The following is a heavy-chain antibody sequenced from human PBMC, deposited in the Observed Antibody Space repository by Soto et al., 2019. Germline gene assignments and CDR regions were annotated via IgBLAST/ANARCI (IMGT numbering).Heavy chain of an antibody. CDR3: ARILRITGTHYLFDY. D-gene: IGHD1-7*01. CDR2: IFSNDEK. V-gene: IGHV2-26*01. CDR1: GFSLSNARMG. J-gene: IGHJ4*02. Sequence: QVTLKESGPVLVKPTETLTLTCTVSGFSLSNARMGVSWIRQPPGKALEWLAHIFSNDEKSYSTSLKSSLTIYKDTSKSQVVLTMTNMDPVDTATYYCARILRITGTHYLFDYWGQGTLVTVSS.